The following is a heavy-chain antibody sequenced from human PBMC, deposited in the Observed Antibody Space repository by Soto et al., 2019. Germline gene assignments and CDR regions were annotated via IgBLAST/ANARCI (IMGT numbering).Heavy chain of an antibody. CDR3: AHAMLYCTGGSCSTWFDS. D-gene: IGHD2-15*01. Sequence: QITLKESGPTLVKPTQTLTLTCTFSGFSLSTHGVGVGWVRQPAGKTLEWLALIYWDDDKRYSASLNSRLTNTKDTSKNLVVLTITTMDPVDPATYYCAHAMLYCTGGSCSTWFDSWGQGTLVTVSS. CDR2: IYWDDDK. J-gene: IGHJ5*01. V-gene: IGHV2-5*02. CDR1: GFSLSTHGVG.